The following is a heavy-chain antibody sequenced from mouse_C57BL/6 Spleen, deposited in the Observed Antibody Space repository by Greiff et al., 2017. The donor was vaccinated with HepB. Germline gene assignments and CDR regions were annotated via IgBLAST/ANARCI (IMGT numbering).Heavy chain of an antibody. D-gene: IGHD1-1*01. V-gene: IGHV1-26*01. CDR2: INPNNGGT. J-gene: IGHJ2*01. CDR1: GYTFTDYY. Sequence: EVQLQQSGPELVKPGASVKISCKASGYTFTDYYMNWVKQSHGKSLEWIGDINPNNGGTSYNQKFKGKATLTVDKSSSTAYMELRSLTSEDSAVYYCASRGITTVVASYYFDYWGQGTTLTVSS. CDR3: ASRGITTVVASYYFDY.